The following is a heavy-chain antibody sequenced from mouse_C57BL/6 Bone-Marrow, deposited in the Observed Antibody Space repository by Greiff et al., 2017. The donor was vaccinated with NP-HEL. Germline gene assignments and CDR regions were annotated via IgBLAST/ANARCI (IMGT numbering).Heavy chain of an antibody. CDR1: GYTFTEYA. CDR2: FYPGTGSI. V-gene: IGHV1-62-2*01. CDR3: ARHEDERDGYYFDD. D-gene: IGHD2-3*01. J-gene: IGHJ2*01. Sequence: QVQLQQSGAELVKPGASVKLSCKASGYTFTEYAIHWVKQRPGQGLEWIGWFYPGTGSITYNEKFKDKATLTADKSSSTVYMELSSLTSEDSAVYYCARHEDERDGYYFDDWGQGTTLTVSS.